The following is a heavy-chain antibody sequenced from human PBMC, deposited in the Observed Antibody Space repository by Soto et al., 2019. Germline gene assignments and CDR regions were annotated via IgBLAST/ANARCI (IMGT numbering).Heavy chain of an antibody. CDR1: GYTFTGYY. D-gene: IGHD3-22*01. CDR3: ARRIYDSSGYYFDY. J-gene: IGHJ4*02. CDR2: INPNSGGT. V-gene: IGHV1-2*04. Sequence: ASVKVSCKASGYTFTGYYMHWVRQAPGQGLEWMGWINPNSGGTNYAQKFQGWVTMTRDTSISTAYMELSRLRSDDTAVYYCARRIYDSSGYYFDYWGQGTLVTVSS.